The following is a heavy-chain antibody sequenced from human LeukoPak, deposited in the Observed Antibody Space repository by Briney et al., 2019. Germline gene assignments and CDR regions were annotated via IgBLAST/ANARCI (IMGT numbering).Heavy chain of an antibody. CDR2: INPSGGST. CDR3: ARAGYDSSGYYSY. Sequence: ASVKVSCKASGYIFTNYYMHWVRQAPGQGLEWVGIINPSGGSTTYAQKFQGRVTMTRDTSTSTVYMEVSSLRSEDTAVYYCARAGYDSSGYYSYWGQGTLVTVSS. V-gene: IGHV1-46*01. J-gene: IGHJ4*02. CDR1: GYIFTNYY. D-gene: IGHD3-22*01.